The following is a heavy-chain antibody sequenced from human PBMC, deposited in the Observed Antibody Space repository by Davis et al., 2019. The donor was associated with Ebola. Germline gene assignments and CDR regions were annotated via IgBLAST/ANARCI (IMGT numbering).Heavy chain of an antibody. CDR3: ARDLYLGSWNYYGMDV. CDR1: GFTFSSYS. V-gene: IGHV3-21*01. Sequence: GGSLRLSCAPSGFTFSSYSMNWVRQAPGKGLEWVSSISSSSSYIHYADSVKGRFTVSRDNAKNSLYLQMNSLRAEDTAVYYCARDLYLGSWNYYGMDVWGQGTTVTVSS. D-gene: IGHD2-2*02. CDR2: ISSSSSYI. J-gene: IGHJ6*02.